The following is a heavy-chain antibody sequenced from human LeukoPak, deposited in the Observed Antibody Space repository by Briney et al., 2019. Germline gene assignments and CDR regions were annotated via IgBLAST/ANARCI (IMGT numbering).Heavy chain of an antibody. CDR1: GFTLSPYW. CDR2: INSDGSST. D-gene: IGHD2-2*01. J-gene: IGHJ4*02. V-gene: IGHV3-74*01. CDR3: ARARCSRTSCNTESDY. Sequence: GGSLRPSRSASGFTLSPYWMHWVRQAPGKGLVWVSRINSDGSSTTYADSVKGRFTISRDNTKNTLYLQMNILRAEDTAVYYCARARCSRTSCNTESDYWGQGTLVTVSS.